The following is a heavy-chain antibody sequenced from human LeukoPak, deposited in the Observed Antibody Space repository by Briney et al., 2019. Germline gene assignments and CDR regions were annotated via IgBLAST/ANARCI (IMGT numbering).Heavy chain of an antibody. Sequence: GASVKVSCKASGYTFTGYYMHWVRQAPGQGLEWMGWINPNSGGTNYAQKFQGRVTMTRDTSISTAYMELSRLRSDDTAVYYCARDPAQWEEQETLFDYWGQGTLVTVSS. J-gene: IGHJ4*02. CDR3: ARDPAQWEEQETLFDY. CDR2: INPNSGGT. V-gene: IGHV1-2*02. CDR1: GYTFTGYY. D-gene: IGHD1-26*01.